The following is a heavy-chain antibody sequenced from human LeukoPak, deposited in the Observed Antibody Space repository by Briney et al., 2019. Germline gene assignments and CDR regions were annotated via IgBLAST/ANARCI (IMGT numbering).Heavy chain of an antibody. V-gene: IGHV4-39*01. CDR1: GGSISSSSYY. CDR2: IYYSGST. CDR3: ARLSSYDYVWGSPVWDY. Sequence: SETLSLTCTVSGGSISSSSYYWGWIRQPPGEGLEWFGSIYYSGSTYYNPSLKSRVTISVDTSKNQSSLRLSSVTAADTAVYYCARLSSYDYVWGSPVWDYWGQGTLVTVSS. J-gene: IGHJ4*02. D-gene: IGHD3-16*01.